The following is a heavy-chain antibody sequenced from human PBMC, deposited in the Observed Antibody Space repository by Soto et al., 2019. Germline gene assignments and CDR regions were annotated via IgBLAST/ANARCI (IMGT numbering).Heavy chain of an antibody. Sequence: GGSLRLSCAASGFTSSSYWIHWVRQAPGKGLVWVSRISNDGSSTNYADSVKGRFTISRDNAKNTVYLQMNSLRAEDTAVYYCARDTYYYDSSDHFSADAFHIWGQGTMVTVSS. J-gene: IGHJ3*02. D-gene: IGHD3-22*01. CDR2: ISNDGSST. CDR3: ARDTYYYDSSDHFSADAFHI. V-gene: IGHV3-74*01. CDR1: GFTSSSYW.